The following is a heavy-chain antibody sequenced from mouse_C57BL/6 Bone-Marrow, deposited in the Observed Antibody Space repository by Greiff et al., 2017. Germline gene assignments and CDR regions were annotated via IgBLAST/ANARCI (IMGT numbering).Heavy chain of an antibody. CDR1: GYSITSGYY. J-gene: IGHJ2*01. CDR3: ARSYYDYAIDY. D-gene: IGHD2-4*01. V-gene: IGHV3-6*01. CDR2: ISYDGSN. Sequence: ESGPGLVKPSQSLSLTCSVTGYSITSGYYWNWIRQFPGNKLEWMGYISYDGSNNYNPSLKNRISITRDPSKNQFFLKLNSVTTEDTATYYCARSYYDYAIDYWGQGTTLTVSS.